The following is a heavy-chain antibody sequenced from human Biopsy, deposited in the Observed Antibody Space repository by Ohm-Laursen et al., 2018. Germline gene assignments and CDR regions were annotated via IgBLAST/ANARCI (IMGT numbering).Heavy chain of an antibody. V-gene: IGHV4-59*01. Sequence: GTLSLTCTVSGGSISDDYWNWIRQPPGKGLQVIGYISSGGRAKYNPSLKSRLTISLDTSKNQLSLRLSSVTAAGSAIYYCARERQFRFLEGAFDYWGQGILVTVSS. J-gene: IGHJ4*02. CDR1: GGSISDDY. D-gene: IGHD3-3*01. CDR3: ARERQFRFLEGAFDY. CDR2: ISSGGRA.